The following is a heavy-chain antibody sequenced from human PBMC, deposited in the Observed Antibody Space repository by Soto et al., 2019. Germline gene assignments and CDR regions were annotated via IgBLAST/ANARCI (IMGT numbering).Heavy chain of an antibody. V-gene: IGHV3-72*01. CDR3: VGPLQY. Sequence: EMQLVESGGGLVQPGGSLRLSCAASGFTFSDYHMEWVRQAPGKGLEWIGRARNDPRARTTQHAASVRGRFITSRDDSENSFFLKITGLNPEDPAVYFCVGPLQYGGQGPLVTVSS. CDR2: ARNDPRARTT. J-gene: IGHJ4*02. CDR1: GFTFSDYH.